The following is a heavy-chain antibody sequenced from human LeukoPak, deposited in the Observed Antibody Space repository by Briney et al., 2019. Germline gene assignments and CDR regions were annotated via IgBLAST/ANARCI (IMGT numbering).Heavy chain of an antibody. Sequence: SETLSLTCTVSGGSISSYYWSWIRQPPGKGLEWIGYIYYSGSTNYNPSLKSRVTISVDTSKNQFSLKLSSVTAADTAVYYCARVSLAPIYYYMDVWGKGTTVTVSS. CDR2: IYYSGST. D-gene: IGHD5-24*01. V-gene: IGHV4-59*01. CDR1: GGSISSYY. J-gene: IGHJ6*03. CDR3: ARVSLAPIYYYMDV.